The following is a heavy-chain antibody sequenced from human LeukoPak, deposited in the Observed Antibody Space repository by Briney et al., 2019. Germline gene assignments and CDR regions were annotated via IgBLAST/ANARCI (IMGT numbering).Heavy chain of an antibody. Sequence: GGSLRLSCAASGFTFSSYAMHWVRQAPGKGLEYVSAISSNGGSTYYANSVKGRFTISRDNSKNTLYLQMGSLRAEDMAVYYCARTRYYDILTEFDPWGQGTLVTVSS. J-gene: IGHJ5*02. CDR3: ARTRYYDILTEFDP. CDR1: GFTFSSYA. V-gene: IGHV3-64*01. D-gene: IGHD3-9*01. CDR2: ISSNGGST.